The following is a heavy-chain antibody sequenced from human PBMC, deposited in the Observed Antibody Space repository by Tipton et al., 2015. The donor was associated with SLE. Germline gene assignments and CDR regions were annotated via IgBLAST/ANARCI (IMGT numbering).Heavy chain of an antibody. V-gene: IGHV4-59*01. CDR1: GASISDYY. D-gene: IGHD3-10*01. Sequence: TLSLTCTVSGASISDYYWTWIRQFPGKGLEWIGYIDYSGSTNYNPPLKSRLTISGDTSKNQFSLHLTSVTAADTAIYYCARVGYPGSGKTWDTDVWGKGITVTVSS. J-gene: IGHJ6*03. CDR2: IDYSGST. CDR3: ARVGYPGSGKTWDTDV.